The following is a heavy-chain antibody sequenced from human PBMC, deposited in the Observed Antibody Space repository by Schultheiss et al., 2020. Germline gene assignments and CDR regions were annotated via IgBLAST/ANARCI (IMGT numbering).Heavy chain of an antibody. CDR2: ISWNSGSI. CDR1: GFTFSSYG. Sequence: GGSLRLSCAASGFTFSSYGMSWVRQAPGKGLEWVSGISWNSGSIGYADSVKGRFTISRDNAKNSLYLQMNSLRAEDTAVYYCARRDFDYWGQGTLVTVSS. J-gene: IGHJ4*02. V-gene: IGHV3-20*04. CDR3: ARRDFDY.